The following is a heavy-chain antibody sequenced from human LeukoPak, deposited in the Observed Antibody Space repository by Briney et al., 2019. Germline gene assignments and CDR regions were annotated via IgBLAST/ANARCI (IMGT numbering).Heavy chain of an antibody. Sequence: SETLSLTCTVSGGSISSYYWSWIRQPPGKGLEWIGSMYHSGITYYNPSLKSRVTISVDTSKNQFSLKLSSVTAADTAVYYCARYYSSSHYWGQGTLVTVSS. CDR3: ARYYSSSHY. D-gene: IGHD6-6*01. CDR1: GGSISSYY. V-gene: IGHV4-59*05. J-gene: IGHJ4*02. CDR2: MYHSGIT.